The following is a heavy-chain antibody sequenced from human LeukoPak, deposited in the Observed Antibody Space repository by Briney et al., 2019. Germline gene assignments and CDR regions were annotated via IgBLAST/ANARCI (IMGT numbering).Heavy chain of an antibody. J-gene: IGHJ6*03. V-gene: IGHV4-61*02. CDR2: VYSSGST. Sequence: PSETLSLTCTVSGGSISSGSYYWSWIRQPAGKGLEWIGRVYSSGSTNYNPSLKSRVSISVDTSKNQFSLRLSSVTAADTAVYYCAAFHRYSSGWWGNRRETNTHRVYYYYMDVWGKGTTVTISS. D-gene: IGHD6-19*01. CDR3: AAFHRYSSGWWGNRRETNTHRVYYYYMDV. CDR1: GGSISSGSYY.